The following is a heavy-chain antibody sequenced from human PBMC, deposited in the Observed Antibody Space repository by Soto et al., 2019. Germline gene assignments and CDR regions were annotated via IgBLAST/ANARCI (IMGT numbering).Heavy chain of an antibody. CDR1: GFTFSSYA. V-gene: IGHV3-30-3*01. CDR2: ISYDGSNK. Sequence: GGSLRLSCAASGFTFSSYAMHWVRQAPGKGLEWVAVISYDGSNKYYADSVKGRFTISRDNSKNTLYLQMNSLRAEDTAVYYCARDSYSSSWDLSPNYGMDVWGQGTTVTVSS. D-gene: IGHD6-13*01. J-gene: IGHJ6*02. CDR3: ARDSYSSSWDLSPNYGMDV.